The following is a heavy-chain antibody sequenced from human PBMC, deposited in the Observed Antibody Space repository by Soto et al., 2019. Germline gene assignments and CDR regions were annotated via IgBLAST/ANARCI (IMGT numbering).Heavy chain of an antibody. CDR2: ITDSGDDT. J-gene: IGHJ4*02. V-gene: IGHV3-23*01. CDR3: AKLGSSSWSPHYYFDY. D-gene: IGHD2-2*01. CDR1: GFTFNNYA. Sequence: EVQLLESGGGLVQPGGSLRLSCAASGFTFNNYAMGWVRQAPGKGLEWVSAITDSGDDTYYIDSVKGRFTISRDNSKSTLYLQMNSLTAEHTAIYYCAKLGSSSWSPHYYFDYWGQGTLVTVSS.